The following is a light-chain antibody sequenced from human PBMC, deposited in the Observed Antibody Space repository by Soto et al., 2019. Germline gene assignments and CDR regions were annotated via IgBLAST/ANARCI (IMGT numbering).Light chain of an antibody. J-gene: IGKJ1*01. CDR3: QQYYSTPRT. V-gene: IGKV4-1*01. CDR2: WAS. Sequence: DIVMTQSPDSLAVSLGERATINCKSSRSVLYSSNNKNYLAWYQQKPGQPPKLLIYWASSRESGVPGRFSGSGSGTDFTLTISSPQAEDVAVYYCQQYYSTPRTFGQGTKVEIK. CDR1: RSVLYSSNNKNY.